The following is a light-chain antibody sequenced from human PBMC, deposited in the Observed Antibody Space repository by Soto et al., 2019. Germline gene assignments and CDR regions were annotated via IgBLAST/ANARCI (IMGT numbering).Light chain of an antibody. Sequence: EIVLTQSPGTLSLSPGERATLSCRASQSVSVNSLAWYQQKGGQAPRLILYGASTRATGFPARFSGSGSGTEFTLTISSLQSEDFAVYYCQQYDNWPITFGGGTKVDIK. J-gene: IGKJ4*01. CDR3: QQYDNWPIT. CDR2: GAS. V-gene: IGKV3-15*01. CDR1: QSVSVN.